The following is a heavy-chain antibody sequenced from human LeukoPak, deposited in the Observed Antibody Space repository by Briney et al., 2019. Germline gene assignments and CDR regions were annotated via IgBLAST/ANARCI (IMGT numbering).Heavy chain of an antibody. J-gene: IGHJ3*02. Sequence: GGSLRLSCAASGFTFSSYAMHWVRQAPGKGLEWVAVISYDGSNKYYADSVKGRFTISRDNSKSTLYLQMNSLRAEDTAVYYCAREESSKDDAFDIWGQGTMVTVSS. CDR1: GFTFSSYA. D-gene: IGHD2-2*01. V-gene: IGHV3-30-3*01. CDR3: AREESSKDDAFDI. CDR2: ISYDGSNK.